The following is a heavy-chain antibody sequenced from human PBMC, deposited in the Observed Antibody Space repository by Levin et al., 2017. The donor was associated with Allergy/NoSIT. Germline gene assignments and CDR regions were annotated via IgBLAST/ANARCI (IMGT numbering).Heavy chain of an antibody. J-gene: IGHJ4*02. V-gene: IGHV5-51*01. CDR3: ARLFQYTAVAGTIWY. CDR2: IYPGDSDT. CDR1: GYSFTSYW. Sequence: PGESLKISCKGSGYSFTSYWIGWVRQMPGKGLEWMGIIYPGDSDTRYSPSFQGQVTISADKSISTAYLQWSSLKASDTAMYYCARLFQYTAVAGTIWYWGQGTLVTVSS. D-gene: IGHD6-19*01.